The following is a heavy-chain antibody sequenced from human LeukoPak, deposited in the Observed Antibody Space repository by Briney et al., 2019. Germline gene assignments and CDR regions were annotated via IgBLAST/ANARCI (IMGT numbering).Heavy chain of an antibody. CDR3: ARDYISYYYGSGIEKLSY. V-gene: IGHV1-18*01. CDR1: GYTFTSYG. CDR2: ISAYNGNT. J-gene: IGHJ4*02. D-gene: IGHD3-10*01. Sequence: ASVKVSCKASGYTFTSYGISWVRQAPGQGLEWMGWISAYNGNTNYAQKLQGRVTMTTDTSTSTAYMELRSLRYDNTGVYYCARDYISYYYGSGIEKLSYWGQGTLVTVSS.